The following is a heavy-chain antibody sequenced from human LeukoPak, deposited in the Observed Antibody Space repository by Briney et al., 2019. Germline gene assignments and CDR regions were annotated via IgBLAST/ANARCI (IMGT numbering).Heavy chain of an antibody. D-gene: IGHD3-22*01. CDR1: GGSISSGGYS. Sequence: PSKTLSLTCAVSGGSISSGGYSWSWIRQPPGKGLEWIGYIYHSGSTYYNPSLKSRVTISVDRSKNQFSLKLSSVTAADTAVYYCARTPDSRGDAFDIWGQGTMVTVSS. CDR2: IYHSGST. CDR3: ARTPDSRGDAFDI. J-gene: IGHJ3*02. V-gene: IGHV4-30-2*01.